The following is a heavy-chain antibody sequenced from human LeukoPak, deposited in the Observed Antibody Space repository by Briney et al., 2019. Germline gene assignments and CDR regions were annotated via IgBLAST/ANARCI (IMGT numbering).Heavy chain of an antibody. CDR2: ITGSGGNT. J-gene: IGHJ4*02. CDR1: GFIFSSYS. Sequence: GGSLRLSCAASGFIFSSYSMSWVRQAPGKGLEWVSVITGSGGNTYYADSVKGRFTISRDNSKNTLYLQMNSLRAEDTAVYYCAKDQGSGYYDYVWGSYRVGNFDYWGQGTLVTVSS. CDR3: AKDQGSGYYDYVWGSYRVGNFDY. V-gene: IGHV3-23*01. D-gene: IGHD3-16*02.